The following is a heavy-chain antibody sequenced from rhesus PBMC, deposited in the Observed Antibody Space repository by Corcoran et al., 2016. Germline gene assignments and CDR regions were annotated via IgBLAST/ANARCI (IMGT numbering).Heavy chain of an antibody. CDR2: IRKKVNSYKT. V-gene: IGHV3-20*01. CDR3: TKRHDSGSWNLYYFDY. Sequence: EVQLVESGGGLVQPGGSLRLSCAASGFTLSNYYIHWVRQAQGKGLAWVGLIRKKVNSYKTEYAAAVKGRCTISRDDSKNTLYLQMSSLKTEDTALYYCTKRHDSGSWNLYYFDYWGQGVLVTVSS. J-gene: IGHJ4*01. CDR1: GFTLSNYY. D-gene: IGHD6-25*01.